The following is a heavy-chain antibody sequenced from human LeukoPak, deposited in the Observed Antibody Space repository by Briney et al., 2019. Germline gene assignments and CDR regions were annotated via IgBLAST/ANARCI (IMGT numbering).Heavy chain of an antibody. D-gene: IGHD6-13*01. CDR2: IDTANGIT. V-gene: IGHV1-3*04. J-gene: IGHJ5*01. CDR3: ARPGASSPGNWFAS. CDR1: GYTFTNHA. Sequence: SVQVSCKASGYTFTNHAMHWVRQAPGQGLEWMGWIDTANGITKYLQKFQGRVTITRDTSARIVYMELSSLRFEDTALYYCARPGASSPGNWFASWGQGSLVTVSS.